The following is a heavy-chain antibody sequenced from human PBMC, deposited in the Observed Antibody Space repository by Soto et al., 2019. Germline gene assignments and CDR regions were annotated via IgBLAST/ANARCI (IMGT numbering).Heavy chain of an antibody. D-gene: IGHD2-15*01. V-gene: IGHV3-66*01. CDR1: GFTVSSNY. CDR3: AREWGRWIGGSCFIDY. CDR2: IYSGGST. Sequence: GGSLRLSCAASGFTVSSNYMSWVRQAPGKGLEWVSVIYSGGSTYYADSVKGRFTISRDNSKNTLYLQMNSLRAEDTAVYYCAREWGRWIGGSCFIDYWGQGTLVTVSS. J-gene: IGHJ4*02.